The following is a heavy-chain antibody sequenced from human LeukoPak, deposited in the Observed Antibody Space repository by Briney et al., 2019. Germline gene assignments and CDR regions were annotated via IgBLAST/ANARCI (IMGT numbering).Heavy chain of an antibody. CDR3: AKGTTYYYDSSGYYYHENYFDY. CDR1: GFTFSSYA. Sequence: PGGSLRLSCAASGFTFSSYAMSWVRQAPGKGLEWVSAISGSGGSTYYADSVKGRFTISRDNSKNTLYLQMNSLRAEDTAVYYCAKGTTYYYDSSGYYYHENYFDYWGQGTLVTVSS. CDR2: ISGSGGST. V-gene: IGHV3-23*01. D-gene: IGHD3-22*01. J-gene: IGHJ4*02.